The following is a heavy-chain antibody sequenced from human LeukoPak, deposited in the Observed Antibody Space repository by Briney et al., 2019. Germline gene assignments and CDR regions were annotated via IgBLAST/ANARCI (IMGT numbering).Heavy chain of an antibody. J-gene: IGHJ3*02. V-gene: IGHV3-74*01. CDR1: GFTFSSYW. Sequence: GGSLRLSCAASGFTFSSYWMHWVRQAPGKGLVWVSRINTDGSSTSYADSVKGRFTISRDNAKNTLYLQMNSLRAEDTAVYYCASSVVVPAAHAYAFDIWGQGTMVTVSS. CDR3: ASSVVVPAAHAYAFDI. CDR2: INTDGSST. D-gene: IGHD2-2*01.